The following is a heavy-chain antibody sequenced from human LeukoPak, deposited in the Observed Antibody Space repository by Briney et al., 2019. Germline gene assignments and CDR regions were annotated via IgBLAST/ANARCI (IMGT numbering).Heavy chain of an antibody. J-gene: IGHJ4*02. CDR3: AREGVVGATVYYFDY. D-gene: IGHD1-26*01. Sequence: PSETLSLTCTVSGGSISSYYWSWIRQPAGKGLEWIGRIYTSGSTNYNPSLKSRVTMSVDTSKNQFSLKLSSVTAADTAVYYCAREGVVGATVYYFDYWGQGTLVTVSS. CDR1: GGSISSYY. V-gene: IGHV4-4*07. CDR2: IYTSGST.